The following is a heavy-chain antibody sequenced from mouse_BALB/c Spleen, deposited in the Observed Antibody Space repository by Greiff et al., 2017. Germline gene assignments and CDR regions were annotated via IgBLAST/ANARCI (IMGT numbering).Heavy chain of an antibody. D-gene: IGHD2-1*01. V-gene: IGHV8-12*01. CDR3: AHGNFYAMDY. Sequence: QVTLKESGPGILQPSQTLSLTCSFSGFSLSTSGMGVSWIRQPSGKGLEWLAHIYWDDDKRYNPSLKSRLTISKDTSRNQVFLKITSVDTADTATYYCAHGNFYAMDYWGQGTSVTVSS. CDR1: GFSLSTSGMG. CDR2: IYWDDDK. J-gene: IGHJ4*01.